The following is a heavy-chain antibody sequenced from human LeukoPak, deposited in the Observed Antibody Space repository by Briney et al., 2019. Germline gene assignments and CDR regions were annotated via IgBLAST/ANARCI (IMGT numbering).Heavy chain of an antibody. CDR2: ISGSGGST. CDR1: GFTFSSYA. D-gene: IGHD2-2*01. V-gene: IGHV3-23*01. CDR3: AKWGYCSSTSCSADAFDI. J-gene: IGHJ3*02. Sequence: PGGSLRLSCAASGFTFSSYAMSWVRQAPGKGLEWVSAISGSGGSTYYADSVKGRFIISRDNSKNTLYLQMNSLRAEDTAVYYCAKWGYCSSTSCSADAFDIWGQGTMVTVSS.